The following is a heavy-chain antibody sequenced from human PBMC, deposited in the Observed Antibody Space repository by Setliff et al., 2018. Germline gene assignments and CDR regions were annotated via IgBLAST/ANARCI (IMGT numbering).Heavy chain of an antibody. CDR1: GGSISPYF. Sequence: LSLPCTVSGGSISPYFWSWIRQPPGKGLEWIGYIYHNGNTNFNPSLKTRVTMSVDPSKNQFSLTLSSVTAADTAVYYCARARPATIAGVVPGVADFGIDVWGQGTTVTVSS. CDR2: IYHNGNT. J-gene: IGHJ6*02. D-gene: IGHD2-2*01. V-gene: IGHV4-59*12. CDR3: ARARPATIAGVVPGVADFGIDV.